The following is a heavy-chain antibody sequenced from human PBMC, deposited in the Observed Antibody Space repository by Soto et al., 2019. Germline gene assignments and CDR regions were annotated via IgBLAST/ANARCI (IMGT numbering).Heavy chain of an antibody. V-gene: IGHV1-24*01. CDR1: GYTLTELS. CDR3: ATNLITGTTSYYYYMDV. CDR2: FDPEDGET. J-gene: IGHJ6*03. D-gene: IGHD1-7*01. Sequence: ASVKVSCKVSGYTLTELSMHWVRQAPGKGLEWMGGFDPEDGETIYAQKFQGRVTMTEDTSTDTAYMELSSLRSEDTAVYYCATNLITGTTSYYYYMDVWGKGTTVTVSS.